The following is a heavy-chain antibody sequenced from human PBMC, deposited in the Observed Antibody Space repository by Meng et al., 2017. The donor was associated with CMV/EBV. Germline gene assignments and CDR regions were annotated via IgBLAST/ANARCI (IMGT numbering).Heavy chain of an antibody. D-gene: IGHD5-18*01. Sequence: QVQLQESGPGLVKPSATLSLPSTVSGGSISSYCWSWIRQPAGKGLEWIGRIYTSGSTNYNPSLKSRVTMSVDTSKNQFSLKLSSVTAADTAVYYCARHGDTAMVVGIDYWGQGTLVTVSS. J-gene: IGHJ4*02. CDR2: IYTSGST. V-gene: IGHV4-4*07. CDR3: ARHGDTAMVVGIDY. CDR1: GGSISSYC.